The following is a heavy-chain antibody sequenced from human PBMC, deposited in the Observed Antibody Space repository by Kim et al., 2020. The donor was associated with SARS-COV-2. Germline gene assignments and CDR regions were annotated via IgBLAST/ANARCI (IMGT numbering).Heavy chain of an antibody. J-gene: IGHJ4*02. CDR2: IFYTGNT. CDR1: GGSIRNYY. D-gene: IGHD5-12*01. V-gene: IGHV4-59*13. Sequence: SETLSLTCTVSGGSIRNYYWSWIRQPPGKGLEWIGYIFYTGNTNYNPSLKSRVTISFDTSQNQFSLKLTSVTTADTAVYYCARYSGYDEHFDYWGQGTL. CDR3: ARYSGYDEHFDY.